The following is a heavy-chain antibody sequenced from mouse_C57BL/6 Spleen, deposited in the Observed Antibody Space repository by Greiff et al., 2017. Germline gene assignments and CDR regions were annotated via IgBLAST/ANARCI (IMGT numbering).Heavy chain of an antibody. CDR3: ASIQYYGSY. J-gene: IGHJ2*01. Sequence: VQLQQSGGGLVKPGGSLKLSCAASGFTFSDYGMHWVRQAPEKGLEWVAYISSGSSTIYYADTVKGRFTISRDNAKNTLFLQMTSLRSEDTAMYVCASIQYYGSYWGQGTTLTVYS. CDR2: ISSGSSTI. V-gene: IGHV5-17*01. CDR1: GFTFSDYG. D-gene: IGHD1-1*01.